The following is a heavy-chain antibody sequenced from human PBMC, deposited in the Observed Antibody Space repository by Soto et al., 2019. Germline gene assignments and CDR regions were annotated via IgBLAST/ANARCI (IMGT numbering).Heavy chain of an antibody. D-gene: IGHD3-3*01. Sequence: SETLSLTCTVSGGSISSYYWSWIRQPPGKGLEWIGYIYYSGSTNYNPSLKSRVTISVDTSKNQFSLKLSSVTAADTAVYYCARGRRVLRFLEWSNEGWFDPWGQGTLVTVSS. CDR3: ARGRRVLRFLEWSNEGWFDP. CDR2: IYYSGST. V-gene: IGHV4-59*01. J-gene: IGHJ5*02. CDR1: GGSISSYY.